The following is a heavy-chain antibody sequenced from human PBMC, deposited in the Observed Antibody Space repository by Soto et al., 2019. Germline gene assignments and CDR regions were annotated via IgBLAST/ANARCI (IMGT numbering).Heavy chain of an antibody. CDR2: INPGNGDT. J-gene: IGHJ6*02. D-gene: IGHD3-9*01. Sequence: ASVKVSCKTSGYSFTKYGLHWVRQAPGQRLEWMGWINPGNGDTKYSQKFQGRVTITRDTSATTAYMELSSLRSEDSAVYYCARGYPYVLRYFDSYGMDVWGQGTTVTVSS. CDR3: ARGYPYVLRYFDSYGMDV. V-gene: IGHV1-3*01. CDR1: GYSFTKYG.